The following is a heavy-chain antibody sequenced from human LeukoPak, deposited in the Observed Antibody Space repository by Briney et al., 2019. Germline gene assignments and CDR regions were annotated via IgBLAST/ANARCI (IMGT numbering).Heavy chain of an antibody. CDR2: IYHSVTT. CDR1: GGSISSSHW. CDR3: ARGIATATGIDY. V-gene: IGHV4-4*02. Sequence: SETLSLTCAVSGGSISSSHWWSWVRQPPGKGLEWIGEIYHSVTTNYNPSLKSRVTISVDKSKNQFSLKLSSVTAADTAVYYCARGIATATGIDYWGQGTLVTVSS. D-gene: IGHD6-13*01. J-gene: IGHJ4*02.